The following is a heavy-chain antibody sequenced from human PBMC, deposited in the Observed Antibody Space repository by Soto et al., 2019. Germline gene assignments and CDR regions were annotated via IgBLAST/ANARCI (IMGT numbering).Heavy chain of an antibody. Sequence: SETLCVTCAVYGGSFSGYYWSWIRQPPGKGLEWIGEINHSGSTNYNPSLKSRVTISVDTSKNQFYLKLSSVTAADTAVYYCARAPECYDFWSGSPYNHYRMDARGQGTTVT. V-gene: IGHV4-34*01. CDR2: INHSGST. CDR1: GGSFSGYY. J-gene: IGHJ6*02. CDR3: ARAPECYDFWSGSPYNHYRMDA. D-gene: IGHD3-3*01.